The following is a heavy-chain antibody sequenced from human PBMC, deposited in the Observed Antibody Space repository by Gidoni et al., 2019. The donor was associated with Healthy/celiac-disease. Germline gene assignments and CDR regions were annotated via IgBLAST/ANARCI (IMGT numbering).Heavy chain of an antibody. V-gene: IGHV4-31*03. CDR3: AAPRGENYGMDV. CDR2: IYYSGST. J-gene: IGHJ6*02. Sequence: QVQLQESGPGLVKPSQTLSLTRTVSGGSISSGGYYWGWIRQHPGKGLEWIGYIYYSGSTYYNPSLKSRVTISVDTSKNQFSLKLSSVTAADTAVYYCAAPRGENYGMDVWGQGTTVTVSS. D-gene: IGHD3-10*01. CDR1: GGSISSGGYY.